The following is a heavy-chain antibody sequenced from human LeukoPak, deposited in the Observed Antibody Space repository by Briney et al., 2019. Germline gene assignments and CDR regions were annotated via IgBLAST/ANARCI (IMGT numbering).Heavy chain of an antibody. Sequence: GGSLRLSCAASGFTFTSYGMTWVRQAPGQGLDWVSAISLTADTKFYADSVKGRFTISRDNSKNTVYLQMNGLRAEDTALFYCAKGNLEARPYYFDYWGQGTLVSVSS. CDR1: GFTFTSYG. CDR2: ISLTADTK. D-gene: IGHD6-6*01. V-gene: IGHV3-23*01. CDR3: AKGNLEARPYYFDY. J-gene: IGHJ4*02.